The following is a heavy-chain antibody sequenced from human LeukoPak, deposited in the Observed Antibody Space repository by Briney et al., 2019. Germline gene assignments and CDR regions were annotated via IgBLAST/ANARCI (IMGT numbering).Heavy chain of an antibody. CDR3: AKAGFVEMATIGFDY. CDR2: ISYDGSNK. Sequence: GGALRLSCAASGFTFSSYGMHWVRQAPGKGLEWVAVISYDGSNKYYADSVKGRFTISRDNSKSTLYLQMNSLRAEDTAVYYCAKAGFVEMATIGFDYWGQGTLVTVSS. D-gene: IGHD5-24*01. CDR1: GFTFSSYG. V-gene: IGHV3-30*18. J-gene: IGHJ4*02.